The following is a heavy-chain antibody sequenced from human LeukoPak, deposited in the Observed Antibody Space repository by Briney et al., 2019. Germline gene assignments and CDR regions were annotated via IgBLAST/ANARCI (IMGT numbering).Heavy chain of an antibody. CDR2: IYYSGST. D-gene: IGHD6-13*01. V-gene: IGHV4-39*01. CDR3: ARRGQAAGNY. J-gene: IGHJ4*02. Sequence: SETLSLTCTVSGGSIRSSYYYWGWIRQPPGKGLEWIGSIYYSGSTYYNPSLKSRVTISVDTSKNQFSLKPSSVTAADTAVYYCARRGQAAGNYWGQGTLVTVSS. CDR1: GGSIRSSYYY.